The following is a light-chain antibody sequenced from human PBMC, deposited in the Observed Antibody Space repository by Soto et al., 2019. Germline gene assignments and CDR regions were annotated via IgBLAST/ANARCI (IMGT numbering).Light chain of an antibody. J-gene: IGKJ4*01. Sequence: TVMTQSPATLSVSPGERATLSCRASQSVGSLLAWYQQKPGQSPRLLIYGASTRATGIPDRFSGSGSGTEFTLTISSLQSEDFAVYYCQQYNKWPPLTFGGGTKVEIK. V-gene: IGKV3-15*01. CDR1: QSVGSL. CDR3: QQYNKWPPLT. CDR2: GAS.